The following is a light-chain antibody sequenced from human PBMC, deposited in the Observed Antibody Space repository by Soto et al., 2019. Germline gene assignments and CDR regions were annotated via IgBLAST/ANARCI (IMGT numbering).Light chain of an antibody. Sequence: IVLTQSPGTLSLSPGERATLSCRASQSVSSSYLAWYQQKPGQAPRLLIYGASSRATGIPDRFSSSGSGTDFTLTISRLEPEDFAVYYCQQYGSSLSWTFGQGTKVDIK. CDR2: GAS. CDR3: QQYGSSLSWT. J-gene: IGKJ1*01. CDR1: QSVSSSY. V-gene: IGKV3-20*01.